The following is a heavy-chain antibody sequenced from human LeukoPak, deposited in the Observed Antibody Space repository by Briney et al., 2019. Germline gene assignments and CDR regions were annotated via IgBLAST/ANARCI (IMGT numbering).Heavy chain of an antibody. V-gene: IGHV4-30-2*01. D-gene: IGHD5-12*01. Sequence: PSQTLSLTCTVSGGSISSGGYYWSWIRQPPGKGLEWIGYIYHSGSSYYNPSLKSRVTISVDTAKNQFSLKLSSVTAAVTAVYYCARSDIVATPDYWGQGTLVTISS. CDR3: ARSDIVATPDY. CDR1: GGSISSGGYY. J-gene: IGHJ4*02. CDR2: IYHSGSS.